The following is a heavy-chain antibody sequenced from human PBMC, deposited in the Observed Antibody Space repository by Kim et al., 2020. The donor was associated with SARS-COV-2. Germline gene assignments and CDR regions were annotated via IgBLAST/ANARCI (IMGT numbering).Heavy chain of an antibody. V-gene: IGHV3-33*01. CDR3: AREQQQLAYYYYYGMDV. Sequence: GGSLRLSCAASGFTFSSYGMHWVRQAPGKGLEWVAVIWYDGSNKYYADSVKGRFTISRDNSKNTLYLQMNSLRAEDTAVYYCAREQQQLAYYYYYGMDVWGQGTTVTVSS. D-gene: IGHD6-13*01. CDR2: IWYDGSNK. CDR1: GFTFSSYG. J-gene: IGHJ6*02.